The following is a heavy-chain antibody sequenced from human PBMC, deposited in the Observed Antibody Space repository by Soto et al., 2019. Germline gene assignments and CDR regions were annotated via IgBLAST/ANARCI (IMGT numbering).Heavy chain of an antibody. CDR3: ARDPRPPSGWLGFWEYGMDV. Sequence: ASVKVSCKASGYTFTGNYIHWVRQAPGQGLEWMGWVNPDNGGTTSAEKFQGRVTMTRDTSVTTAYMELYRLTSDDTAVYYCARDPRPPSGWLGFWEYGMDVLGQGTTVTVSS. V-gene: IGHV1-2*02. CDR1: GYTFTGNY. J-gene: IGHJ6*02. D-gene: IGHD3-3*01. CDR2: VNPDNGGT.